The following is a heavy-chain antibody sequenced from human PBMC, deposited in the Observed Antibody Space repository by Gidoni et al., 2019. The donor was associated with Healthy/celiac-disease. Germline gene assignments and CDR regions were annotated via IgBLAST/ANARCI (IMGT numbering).Heavy chain of an antibody. D-gene: IGHD3-22*01. J-gene: IGHJ4*02. CDR2: IKQDGSEK. CDR3: ASNYGSSGYYYDY. CDR1: GFTFSSYW. Sequence: EVQLVESGGGLVQPGGSLRLSCAASGFTFSSYWMSWVRQAPGKGLEWVANIKQDGSEKYYVDSVKGRFTISRDNAKNSLYLQMNSLRAEDTAVYYCASNYGSSGYYYDYWGQGTLVTVSS. V-gene: IGHV3-7*01.